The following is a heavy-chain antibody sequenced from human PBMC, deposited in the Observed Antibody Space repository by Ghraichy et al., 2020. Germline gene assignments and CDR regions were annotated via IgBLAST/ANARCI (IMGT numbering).Heavy chain of an antibody. Sequence: SETLSLTCTVSGGSISSYYWSWIRQPPGKGLEWIGYIYYSGSTNYNPSLKSRVTISVDTSKNQFSLKLSSVTAADTAVYYCARAWFGNYGMDVWGQGTTVTVSS. CDR2: IYYSGST. D-gene: IGHD3-10*01. V-gene: IGHV4-59*01. J-gene: IGHJ6*02. CDR1: GGSISSYY. CDR3: ARAWFGNYGMDV.